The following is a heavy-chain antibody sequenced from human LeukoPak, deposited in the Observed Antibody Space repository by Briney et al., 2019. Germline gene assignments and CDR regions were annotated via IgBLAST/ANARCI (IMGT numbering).Heavy chain of an antibody. CDR1: GFTLSNYA. Sequence: GGSLRLSCAASGFTLSNYAMHWVRQAPGKGLDWVAVISYDGSNKYYADSVKGRFTISRDNSKNTLYLQMNSLRPEDTAVYYCARVYRSSWYVNRMKGHFDYWGQGTLVTVSS. CDR3: ARVYRSSWYVNRMKGHFDY. CDR2: ISYDGSNK. J-gene: IGHJ4*02. V-gene: IGHV3-30*04. D-gene: IGHD6-13*01.